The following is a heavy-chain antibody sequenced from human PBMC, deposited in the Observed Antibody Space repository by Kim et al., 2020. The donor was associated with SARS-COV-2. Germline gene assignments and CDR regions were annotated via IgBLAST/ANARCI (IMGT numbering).Heavy chain of an antibody. Sequence: GGSLRLSCAVSRFTFDNFYINWVRHAPGKGLVWVSRINKFGTVTNYADSVKGRFTMSRDNAENTLYLQLNSLRAEDTAVYYCARGMFRGGFDVWGQGTTVTVSS. D-gene: IGHD3-10*02. V-gene: IGHV3-74*01. CDR3: ARGMFRGGFDV. CDR2: INKFGTVT. CDR1: RFTFDNFY. J-gene: IGHJ6*02.